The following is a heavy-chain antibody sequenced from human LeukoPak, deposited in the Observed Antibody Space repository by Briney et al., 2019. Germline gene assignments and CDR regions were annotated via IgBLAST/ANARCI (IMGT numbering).Heavy chain of an antibody. CDR3: ARDKAHYYGSGRSFDY. Sequence: ASVKVSCKASGYTFTSYYMHWVRQAPGQGLEWMGIINPSGGSTSYAQKFQGRVTMTRDTSISTAYMELSRLRSDDTAVYYCARDKAHYYGSGRSFDYWGQGTLVTVSS. CDR2: INPSGGST. CDR1: GYTFTSYY. V-gene: IGHV1-46*01. D-gene: IGHD3-10*01. J-gene: IGHJ4*02.